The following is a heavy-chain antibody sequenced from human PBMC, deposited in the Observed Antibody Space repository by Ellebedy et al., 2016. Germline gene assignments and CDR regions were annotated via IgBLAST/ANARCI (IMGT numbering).Heavy chain of an antibody. V-gene: IGHV3-23*01. CDR3: AKTGPTGDYYYCYGMDV. D-gene: IGHD4-17*01. CDR2: ISGSGGST. J-gene: IGHJ6*02. CDR1: GFTFSSYA. Sequence: GGSLRLSCAASGFTFSSYAMSWVRQAPGKGLEWVSAISGSGGSTYYADSVKGRFTISRDNSKNTLYLQMNSLRAEDTAVYHCAKTGPTGDYYYCYGMDVWGQGTTVTVSS.